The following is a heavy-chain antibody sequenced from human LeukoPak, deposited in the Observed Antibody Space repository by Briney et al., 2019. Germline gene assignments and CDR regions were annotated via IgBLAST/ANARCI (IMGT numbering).Heavy chain of an antibody. CDR1: GGTFSSYA. CDR2: ISAYNGNT. V-gene: IGHV1-18*01. D-gene: IGHD3-10*01. Sequence: ASVQVSCKASGGTFSSYAISWVRQAPGQGLEWMGWISAYNGNTNYAQKLQGRVTMTTDTSTSTAYMELRSLRSDDTAVYYCARVRPLLWFGELLFPEDYWGQGTLVTVSS. CDR3: ARVRPLLWFGELLFPEDY. J-gene: IGHJ4*02.